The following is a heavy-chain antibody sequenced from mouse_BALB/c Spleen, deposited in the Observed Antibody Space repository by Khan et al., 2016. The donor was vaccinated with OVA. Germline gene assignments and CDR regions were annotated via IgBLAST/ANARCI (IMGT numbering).Heavy chain of an antibody. CDR2: ISYSGST. J-gene: IGHJ4*01. D-gene: IGHD2-12*01. V-gene: IGHV3-2*02. CDR3: SRDSSRYNYAMDY. Sequence: EVKLLESGPGLVKPSQSLSLTCTVTGYSITSDYAWNWIRQFPGNKLEWMGYISYSGSTNYSPSLKSRISITRDTSKNQFFLQLNSVTTEDTATYYCSRDSSRYNYAMDYWGQGTAVTVSS. CDR1: GYSITSDYA.